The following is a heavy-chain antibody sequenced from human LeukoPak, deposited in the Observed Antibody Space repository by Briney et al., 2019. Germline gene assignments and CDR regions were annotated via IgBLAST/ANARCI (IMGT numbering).Heavy chain of an antibody. Sequence: GGSLRLSCAASGFTVSSNYMSWVRQAPGKGLEWVSLIYSGGSTFYADSVKGRFTISRDNSKSTLYLQMNSLRAEDTAVYYCARGYCSGTSCQKYYFDYWGQGTLVTVSS. V-gene: IGHV3-66*01. CDR1: GFTVSSNY. J-gene: IGHJ4*02. CDR3: ARGYCSGTSCQKYYFDY. CDR2: IYSGGST. D-gene: IGHD2-2*01.